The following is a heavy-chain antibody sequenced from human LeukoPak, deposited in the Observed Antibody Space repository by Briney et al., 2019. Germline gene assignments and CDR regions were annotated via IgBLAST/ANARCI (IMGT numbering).Heavy chain of an antibody. CDR1: GFTFSSYS. CDR3: ARGFSPTGYYYYGMDV. V-gene: IGHV3-48*04. D-gene: IGHD4-17*01. Sequence: GGSLRLSCAASGFTFSSYSMIWVRQAPGKGLEWVSYISSSSSTIYYADSVKGRFTISRDNAKNSLYLQMNSLRAEDTAVYYCARGFSPTGYYYYGMDVWGQGTTVTVSS. CDR2: ISSSSSTI. J-gene: IGHJ6*02.